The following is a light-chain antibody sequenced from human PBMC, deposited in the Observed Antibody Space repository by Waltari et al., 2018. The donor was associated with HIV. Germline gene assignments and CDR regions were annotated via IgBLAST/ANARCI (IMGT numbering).Light chain of an antibody. Sequence: QFALTQPASVSGPPGQSITISCSGTSSHIGYYNYVSWYQQHPGKAPKLMIYEVSNRPSGISNRFSGSKSGNTASLTISALQAEDEADYFCSSVANSVTLSVLFGGGTKLTVL. V-gene: IGLV2-14*01. J-gene: IGLJ3*02. CDR2: EVS. CDR3: SSVANSVTLSVL. CDR1: SSHIGYYNY.